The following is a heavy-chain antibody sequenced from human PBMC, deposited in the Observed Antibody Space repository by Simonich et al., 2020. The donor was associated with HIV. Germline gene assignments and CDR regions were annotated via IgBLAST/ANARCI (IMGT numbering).Heavy chain of an antibody. J-gene: IGHJ4*02. V-gene: IGHV3-7*01. Sequence: EVQLVESGGGLVQPGGSLRLSCAASGFTFNRFWMSGVRKAPGKGLEWVANIKEDGSEKHDVESVKGRFTNSRDNTKNSLYLQMHSLRAGDTAVYYCARAGVGFDYWGQGTLVTVSS. CDR1: GFTFNRFW. CDR2: IKEDGSEK. CDR3: ARAGVGFDY. D-gene: IGHD1-26*01.